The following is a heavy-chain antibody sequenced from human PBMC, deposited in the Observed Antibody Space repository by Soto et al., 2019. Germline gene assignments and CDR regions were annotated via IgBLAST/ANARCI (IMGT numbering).Heavy chain of an antibody. V-gene: IGHV1-18*01. J-gene: IGHJ6*03. Sequence: QVQLVQSGAEVMKPGASVKVACKASGYTFTSYGISWVRQAPGQGLEWMAWVSTYNGDTNYAQMLQGRVTVTTDTSTSTAYMELRSLRSDDTAVYYCARDCCSSTRGYMNVWGKGTTVTVSS. D-gene: IGHD2-2*01. CDR3: ARDCCSSTRGYMNV. CDR1: GYTFTSYG. CDR2: VSTYNGDT.